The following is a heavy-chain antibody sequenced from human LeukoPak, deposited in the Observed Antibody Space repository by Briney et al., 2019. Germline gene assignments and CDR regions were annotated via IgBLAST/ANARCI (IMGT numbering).Heavy chain of an antibody. V-gene: IGHV1-69*04. Sequence: ASVKVSCKACGGTFSSYAIGGVRQAPGQGLEWLGSTIPILGIANYAQKFQGRVTITADKSTSTAYMELSSLRSEDTAVYYCARKRSHYYDSSGYQDAFDIWGQGTMVTVSS. CDR3: ARKRSHYYDSSGYQDAFDI. D-gene: IGHD3-22*01. CDR1: GGTFSSYA. CDR2: TIPILGIA. J-gene: IGHJ3*02.